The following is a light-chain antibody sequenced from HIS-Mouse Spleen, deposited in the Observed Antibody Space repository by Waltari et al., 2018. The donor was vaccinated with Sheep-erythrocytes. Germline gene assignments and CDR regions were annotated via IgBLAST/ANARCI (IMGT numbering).Light chain of an antibody. CDR2: DVS. J-gene: IGLJ1*01. CDR3: CSYAGSYNHV. CDR1: SSAVGGYTY. V-gene: IGLV2-11*01. Sequence: QSALTQPRSVSGSPGQSVTISCTGTSSAVGGYTYVSWYHQYPGKAPKLMIYDVSKRPSGVPDRFSGSKSGNTASLTISGLQAEDEADYYCCSYAGSYNHVFATGTKVTVL.